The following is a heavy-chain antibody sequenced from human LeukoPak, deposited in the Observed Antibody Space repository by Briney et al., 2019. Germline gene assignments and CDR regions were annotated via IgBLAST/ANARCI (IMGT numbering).Heavy chain of an antibody. Sequence: SVKVSCKASGGTSSSYAISWVRQAPGQGLEWMGGIIPIFGTANYAQKFQGRVTITADESTSTAYMELSSLRSEDTAVYYCARASPPIYYDSSGYPLCYFDYWGQGTLVTVSS. CDR2: IIPIFGTA. CDR3: ARASPPIYYDSSGYPLCYFDY. J-gene: IGHJ4*02. CDR1: GGTSSSYA. V-gene: IGHV1-69*13. D-gene: IGHD3-22*01.